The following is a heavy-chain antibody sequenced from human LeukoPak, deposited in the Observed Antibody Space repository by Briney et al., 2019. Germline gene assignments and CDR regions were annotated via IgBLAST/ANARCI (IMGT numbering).Heavy chain of an antibody. Sequence: PSETLSLTCTVSGGSLSSYYWSWIRQPPGKGLEWIGYIYYSGSTNYNPSLKSRVTISVDTSKKQFSLKLSSVTAADTAVYYCARETSQKGAHYMDVWGKGTTVTISS. CDR1: GGSLSSYY. V-gene: IGHV4-59*01. D-gene: IGHD3-16*01. CDR3: ARETSQKGAHYMDV. CDR2: IYYSGST. J-gene: IGHJ6*03.